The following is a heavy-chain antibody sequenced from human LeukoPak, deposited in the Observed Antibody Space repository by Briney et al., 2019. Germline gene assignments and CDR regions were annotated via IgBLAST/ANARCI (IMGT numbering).Heavy chain of an antibody. V-gene: IGHV4-39*01. CDR2: IYYSGST. J-gene: IGHJ3*02. D-gene: IGHD3-10*01. CDR3: ARKNPVLLSGAFDI. Sequence: PSETLSLTCTVSGGSISSSSYYWGWIRQPPGKGLEWVGTIYYSGSTYYNPSLKSRVTISVDTSKNQFSLKLSSVTAADTAVYYCARKNPVLLSGAFDIWGQGTMVTVSS. CDR1: GGSISSSSYY.